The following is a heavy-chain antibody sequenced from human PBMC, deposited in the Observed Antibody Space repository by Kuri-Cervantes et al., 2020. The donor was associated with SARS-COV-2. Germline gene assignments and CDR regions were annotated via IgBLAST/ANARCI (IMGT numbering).Heavy chain of an antibody. J-gene: IGHJ4*02. CDR2: MNPSSGNT. CDR3: ARIAVAAPGVPDY. V-gene: IGHV1-8*01. Sequence: ASVKVSCKASGYTFTSYDINWVRQATGQGLEWMGWMNPSSGNTGYAQKFQGRVTMTRNTSISTAYMELSSLRSEDTAVYYCARIAVAAPGVPDYWGQGTLVTVSS. CDR1: GYTFTSYD. D-gene: IGHD6-19*01.